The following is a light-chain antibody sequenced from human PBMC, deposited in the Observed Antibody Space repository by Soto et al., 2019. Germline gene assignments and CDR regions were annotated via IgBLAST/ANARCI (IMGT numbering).Light chain of an antibody. CDR3: QYWCDYCWT. CDR1: QSISSW. V-gene: IGKV1-5*03. Sequence: DIQLTQSPSTLSTSVGDRVTISCRASQSISSWLAWYQQKPGKAPKLLIYNTSNLESGVPPRFGRSGSGTEFTLTITSLQPDDFASYYCQYWCDYCWTFGQGTKVEIK. J-gene: IGKJ1*01. CDR2: NTS.